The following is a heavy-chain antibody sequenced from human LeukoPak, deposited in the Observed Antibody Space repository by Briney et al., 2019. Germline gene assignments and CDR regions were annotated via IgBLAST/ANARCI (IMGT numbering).Heavy chain of an antibody. D-gene: IGHD6-19*01. CDR2: ISGNTGDT. CDR1: GFTFSSYA. V-gene: IGHV3-23*01. CDR3: ATGYRSGWY. Sequence: GGSLRLSCAASGFTFSSYAMSWVRQAPGKGLEWVSLISGNTGDTYYADSVKGRFTISRDIPKNTLYLRMNSLRAEDTAVYYCATGYRSGWYWGQGTLVTVSS. J-gene: IGHJ4*02.